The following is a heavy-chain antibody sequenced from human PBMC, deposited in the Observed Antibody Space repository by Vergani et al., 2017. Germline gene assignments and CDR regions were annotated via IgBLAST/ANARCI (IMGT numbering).Heavy chain of an antibody. J-gene: IGHJ2*01. CDR2: IYHSGST. CDR1: GGSISSGGYS. Sequence: QLQLQESGSGLVKPSQTLSLTCAVSGGSISSGGYSWSWIRQPPGKGLEWIGYIYHSGSTYSNPSLKSRVTISVDRSKNQFCLTLSSVTAADTAVYYCARVLDDFWSGYHYWYFDLWGRGTLVTVSS. D-gene: IGHD3-3*01. V-gene: IGHV4-30-2*01. CDR3: ARVLDDFWSGYHYWYFDL.